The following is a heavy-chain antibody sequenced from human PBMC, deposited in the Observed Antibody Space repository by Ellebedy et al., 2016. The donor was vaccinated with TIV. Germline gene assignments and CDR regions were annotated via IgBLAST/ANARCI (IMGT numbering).Heavy chain of an antibody. CDR1: AFHLSTYS. V-gene: IGHV3-48*04. CDR3: ARDQRQTWQPFTGSAFDD. Sequence: PGRSLRLSCVASAFHLSTYSMNRVRQAPGGWLEWISYIRPTSHRIYYADSVKDWFTMSRDSVRNSVFLQMDSLTAEETAVYYCARDQRQTWQPFTGSAFDDWGPGILVTVSS. J-gene: IGHJ4*02. CDR2: IRPTSHRI. D-gene: IGHD6-25*01.